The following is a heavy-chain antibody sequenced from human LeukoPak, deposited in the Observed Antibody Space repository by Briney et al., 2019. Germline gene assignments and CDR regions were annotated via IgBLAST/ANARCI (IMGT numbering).Heavy chain of an antibody. CDR2: INHSGST. J-gene: IGHJ4*02. D-gene: IGHD1-1*01. CDR3: ARGFWTPHGDY. CDR1: GGSFSGYY. Sequence: SETLSLTCAVYGGSFSGYYWSWIRQPPGKGLEWIGEINHSGSTNYNLSLKSRVTISVDTSKNQFSLKLSSVSVADTAVYYCARGFWTPHGDYWGQGTLVTVSS. V-gene: IGHV4-34*01.